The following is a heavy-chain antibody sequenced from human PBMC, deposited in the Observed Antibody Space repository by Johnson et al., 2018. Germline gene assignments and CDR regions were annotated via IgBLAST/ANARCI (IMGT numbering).Heavy chain of an antibody. CDR1: GGSVSNGSYY. Sequence: QVQLQESGPGLVKPSETLSLNCTVSGGSVSNGSYYWSWIRQPPGKGLEWLGYISYSGDSYYMPSLRSRLTVSVNTSKNQVSLRLNSVTAADTAVYYCARHCVGDCKHAFDIWGQGTMVTVS. D-gene: IGHD2-21*02. CDR3: ARHCVGDCKHAFDI. J-gene: IGHJ3*02. V-gene: IGHV4-61*01. CDR2: ISYSGDS.